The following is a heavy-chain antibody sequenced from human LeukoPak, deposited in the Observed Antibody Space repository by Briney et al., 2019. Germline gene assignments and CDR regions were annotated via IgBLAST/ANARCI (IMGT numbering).Heavy chain of an antibody. V-gene: IGHV1-69*13. Sequence: ASVKVSCKASGYTFTGYYMHWVRQAPGQGLEWMGGIIPIFGTANYAQKFQGRVTITADESTSTAYMELSSLRSEDTAVYYCARESVGGYSGYDLDYWGQGTLVTVSS. J-gene: IGHJ4*02. CDR1: GYTFTGYY. D-gene: IGHD5-12*01. CDR3: ARESVGGYSGYDLDY. CDR2: IIPIFGTA.